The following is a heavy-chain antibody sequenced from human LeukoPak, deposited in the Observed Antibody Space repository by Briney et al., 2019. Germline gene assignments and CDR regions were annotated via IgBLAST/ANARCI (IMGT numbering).Heavy chain of an antibody. CDR3: ARRDGSGSYYNEDYYYYYGMDV. Sequence: GESLKISCKGSGYSFTSYWISWVRQMPGKGLEWMGRIDPSDSYTNYSPSFQGHVTISADKSISTAYLQWSSLKASDTAMYYCARRDGSGSYYNEDYYYYYGMDVWGQGTTVTVSS. J-gene: IGHJ6*02. CDR2: IDPSDSYT. D-gene: IGHD3-10*01. V-gene: IGHV5-10-1*01. CDR1: GYSFTSYW.